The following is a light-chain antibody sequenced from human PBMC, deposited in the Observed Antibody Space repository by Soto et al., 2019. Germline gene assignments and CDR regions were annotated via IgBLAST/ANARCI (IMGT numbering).Light chain of an antibody. V-gene: IGKV1-5*03. Sequence: DIQMTQAPSTLSASVGDRVTITCRASQSISSWLAWYQQKPGQAPKLLIYKASSLESGVPSRFSRSGSGTDFTLTISRLHPDDFAAYYCQQYNRLYTFGQGTKLEI. CDR2: KAS. CDR1: QSISSW. J-gene: IGKJ2*01. CDR3: QQYNRLYT.